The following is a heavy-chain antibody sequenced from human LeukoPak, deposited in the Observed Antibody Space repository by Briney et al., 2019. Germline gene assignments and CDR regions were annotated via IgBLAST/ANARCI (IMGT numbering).Heavy chain of an antibody. Sequence: SGPTLVNPTQTLTLTCTFSGFSLSTSRVGVGWIRQPPGKALEWLALIYWNDDKRYSPSLRSRLTVTKDTSKNQVVLTMTNMDPVDTATYYCAHAIFGVVISDFGYWGQGTLVTVSS. D-gene: IGHD3-3*01. V-gene: IGHV2-5*01. CDR3: AHAIFGVVISDFGY. CDR1: GFSLSTSRVG. CDR2: IYWNDDK. J-gene: IGHJ4*02.